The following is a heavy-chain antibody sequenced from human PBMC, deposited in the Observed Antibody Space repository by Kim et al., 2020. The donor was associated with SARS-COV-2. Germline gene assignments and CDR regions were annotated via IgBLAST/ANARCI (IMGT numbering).Heavy chain of an antibody. J-gene: IGHJ4*02. Sequence: VAVKSRITINPDTSKNQFSLQLNSVTPEDTAVYYCARDLRDAEGSYFDYWGQGTLVTVSS. V-gene: IGHV6-1*01. CDR3: ARDLRDAEGSYFDY. D-gene: IGHD3-10*01.